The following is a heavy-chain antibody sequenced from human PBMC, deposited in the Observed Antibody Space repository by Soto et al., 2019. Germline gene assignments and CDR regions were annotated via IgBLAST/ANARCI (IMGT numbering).Heavy chain of an antibody. V-gene: IGHV3-23*01. Sequence: EVQLLESGGGVVQPGGSLRLSCAASGLTFSYYAMSWVRQAPGKGLEWVSLISGSAGTTDYVHSVKGRFTISRDNSKNTLYLQMNSLRADDTAVYYCARSSGDYARLFDYWGQGPLVTVSS. J-gene: IGHJ4*02. CDR1: GLTFSYYA. D-gene: IGHD4-17*01. CDR2: ISGSAGTT. CDR3: ARSSGDYARLFDY.